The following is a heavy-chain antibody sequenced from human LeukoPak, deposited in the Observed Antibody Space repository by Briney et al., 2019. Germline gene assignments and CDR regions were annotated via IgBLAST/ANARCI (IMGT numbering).Heavy chain of an antibody. Sequence: GGSLRLSCAASGFTFTTYWMGWVRQAPGKGLEWVASIKQDGSEKYYVDSVKGRFTISRDNAENSLYLQMSSLRADDTAFYYCARPLLYYYGSETYFWFDPWGQGTLVTVSS. J-gene: IGHJ5*02. CDR2: IKQDGSEK. V-gene: IGHV3-7*01. CDR3: ARPLLYYYGSETYFWFDP. D-gene: IGHD3-10*01. CDR1: GFTFTTYW.